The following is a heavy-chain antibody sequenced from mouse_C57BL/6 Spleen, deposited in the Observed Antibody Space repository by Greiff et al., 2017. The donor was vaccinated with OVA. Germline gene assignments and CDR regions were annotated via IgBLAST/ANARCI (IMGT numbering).Heavy chain of an antibody. J-gene: IGHJ2*01. CDR2: IYPRSGNT. V-gene: IGHV1-81*01. CDR1: GYTFTSYG. CDR3: ARRPLSQSVFDY. Sequence: VQLQQSGAELARPGASVKLSCKASGYTFTSYGISWVKQRTGQGLEWIGEIYPRSGNTYYNEKFKGKATLTADKSSSTAYMELRSLTSEDSAVYFCARRPLSQSVFDYWGQGTTLTVSS.